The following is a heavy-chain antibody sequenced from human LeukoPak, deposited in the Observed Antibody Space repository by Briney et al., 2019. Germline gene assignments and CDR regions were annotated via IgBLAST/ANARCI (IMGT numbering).Heavy chain of an antibody. V-gene: IGHV3-7*01. CDR2: INEDGSEK. CDR3: ARDTLWVGECLRGYHCMDV. Sequence: GGSLRLSCAASRFTFSTYWMRWVRQAPGKGLEWVAHINEDGSEKYYVDSVKGRFTISRDNVKNSLYLQMNSLRAEDTAMYYCARDTLWVGECLRGYHCMDVWGKGTTVTVSS. J-gene: IGHJ6*03. D-gene: IGHD3-10*01. CDR1: RFTFSTYW.